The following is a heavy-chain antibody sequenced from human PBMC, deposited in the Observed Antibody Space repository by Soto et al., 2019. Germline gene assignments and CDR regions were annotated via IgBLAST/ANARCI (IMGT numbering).Heavy chain of an antibody. CDR1: GYSFATNW. Sequence: GESLKISCKGSGYSFATNWIAWVRQMPGKGLEWVGIIYPGDSDTRYSPSFQGRVTISADKSISTAYLQWSSLKASDTAMYYCAKGGHLVFVDYWGQGTLVTVSS. D-gene: IGHD6-13*01. CDR2: IYPGDSDT. V-gene: IGHV5-51*01. J-gene: IGHJ4*02. CDR3: AKGGHLVFVDY.